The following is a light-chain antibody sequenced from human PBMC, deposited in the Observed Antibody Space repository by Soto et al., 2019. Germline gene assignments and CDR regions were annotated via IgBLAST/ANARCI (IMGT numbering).Light chain of an antibody. J-gene: IGKJ2*01. CDR1: QSVTNY. V-gene: IGKV1-39*01. CDR3: QQSYDTPTT. Sequence: DIQMTQSPSSLSASIGDRVTITCRASQSVTNYLNWYQQKPGKAPILLIYTASTLQSGVPSRFSGSGSGTDFTLTISSLQREDLATYYCQQSYDTPTTFGQGTKVDIK. CDR2: TAS.